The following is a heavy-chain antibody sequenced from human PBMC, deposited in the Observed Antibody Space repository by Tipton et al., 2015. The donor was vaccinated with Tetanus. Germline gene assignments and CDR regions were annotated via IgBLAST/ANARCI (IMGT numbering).Heavy chain of an antibody. CDR2: VFHSGST. J-gene: IGHJ6*02. CDR3: ARGDYHGSGTYDV. V-gene: IGHV4-4*02. D-gene: IGHD3-10*01. CDR1: GGSIRTSTW. Sequence: SLRLSCAVSGGSIRTSTWWTWVRQPPGKGLEWLGEVFHSGSTSYNPSLRGRVTISVDRSKNEFSLKVSSVTAADTAVYYCARGDYHGSGTYDVWGQGTTVTVPS.